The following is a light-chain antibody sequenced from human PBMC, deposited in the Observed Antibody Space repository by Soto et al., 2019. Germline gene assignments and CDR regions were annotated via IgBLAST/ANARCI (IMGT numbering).Light chain of an antibody. V-gene: IGLV2-14*01. Sequence: QSALTQPASVSGSPGQSITISCTGTSSDVGGYNYVSWYQQHPGEAPKLIICEVINRPSGVSNRFSGSKSGNTAPLTISGLQAEDEADYYCSSYTSRSTLVFGTGTKVTVL. CDR2: EVI. CDR3: SSYTSRSTLV. CDR1: SSDVGGYNY. J-gene: IGLJ1*01.